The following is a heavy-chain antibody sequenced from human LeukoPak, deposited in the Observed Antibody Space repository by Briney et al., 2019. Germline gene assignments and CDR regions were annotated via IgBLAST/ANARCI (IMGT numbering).Heavy chain of an antibody. CDR3: ARDRPTSFTTVVTKGLDY. CDR2: IWYGGSNK. CDR1: GFTFSSYG. V-gene: IGHV3-33*08. J-gene: IGHJ4*02. D-gene: IGHD4-23*01. Sequence: GRSLRLSCAASGFTFSSYGMHWVRQAPGKGLEWVAVIWYGGSNKYYADSVKGRFTISRDNAKNSLYLQMNSLRAEDTAVYYCARDRPTSFTTVVTKGLDYWGQGTLVTVSS.